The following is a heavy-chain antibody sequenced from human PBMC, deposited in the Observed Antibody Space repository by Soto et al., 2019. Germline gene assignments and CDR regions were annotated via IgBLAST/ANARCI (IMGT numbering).Heavy chain of an antibody. V-gene: IGHV3-23*01. CDR1: GFTFSSYA. D-gene: IGHD3-10*01. CDR2: ISGNSSST. CDR3: AKHSADLPFDY. J-gene: IGHJ4*02. Sequence: XGSLRLSCAASGFTFSSYAMTWVRQAPGKGLEWVSIISGNSSSTNYAGSVKGRFTISRDNSKNTLYLQMNNLRAEDTAVYYCAKHSADLPFDYWGQGTLVTVSS.